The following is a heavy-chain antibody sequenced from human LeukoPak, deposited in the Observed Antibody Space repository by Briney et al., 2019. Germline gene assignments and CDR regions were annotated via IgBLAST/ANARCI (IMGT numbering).Heavy chain of an antibody. CDR1: GGSFSGYY. D-gene: IGHD3-22*01. J-gene: IGHJ3*02. Sequence: SETLSLTCAVYGGSFSGYYWSWIRRPPGKGLEWIGEINHSGSTNYNPSLKSRVTISVDTSKNQFSLKLSSVTAADTAVYYCARYDSSGYYFDAFDIWGQGTMVTVSS. CDR3: ARYDSSGYYFDAFDI. V-gene: IGHV4-34*01. CDR2: INHSGST.